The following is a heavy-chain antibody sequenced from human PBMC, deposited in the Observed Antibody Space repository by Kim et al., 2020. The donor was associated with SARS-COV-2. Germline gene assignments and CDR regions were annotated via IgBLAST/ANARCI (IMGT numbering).Heavy chain of an antibody. CDR3: ARETLVATDY. J-gene: IGHJ4*02. Sequence: YNDYAVSVKSRITLNPDTSKNQFSLQLNSVTPEDTAVYYCARETLVATDYWGQGTLVIVSS. V-gene: IGHV6-1*01. CDR2: YN. D-gene: IGHD5-12*01.